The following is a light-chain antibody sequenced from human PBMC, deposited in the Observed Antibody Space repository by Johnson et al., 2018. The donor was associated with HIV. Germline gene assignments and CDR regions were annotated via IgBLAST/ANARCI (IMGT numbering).Light chain of an antibody. V-gene: IGLV1-51*02. CDR2: ENN. J-gene: IGLJ1*01. Sequence: QSVLTQSPSVSAAPGQKVTISCSGSSSNIGSNFVSWYQQLPGTAPKVLIYENNKRPSGIPARFSGSKSGTSATLGITGLQTGDEADYYCGTWDSSLRAGVFGTGTKVTV. CDR1: SSNIGSNF. CDR3: GTWDSSLRAGV.